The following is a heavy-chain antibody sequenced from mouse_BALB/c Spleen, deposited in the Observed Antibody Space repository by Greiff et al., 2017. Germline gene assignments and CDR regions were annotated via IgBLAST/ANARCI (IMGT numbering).Heavy chain of an antibody. CDR3: ARRDGYDDGAWFAY. D-gene: IGHD2-2*01. CDR1: GYSITSDYA. CDR2: ISYSGST. Sequence: ESGPGLVKPSQSLSLTCTVTGYSITSDYALNWIRQFPGNKLEWMGYISYSGSTSYNPSLKSRISITRDTSKNQFFLHLNSVTTEDTATYYCARRDGYDDGAWFAYWGQGTLVTVSA. J-gene: IGHJ3*01. V-gene: IGHV3-2*02.